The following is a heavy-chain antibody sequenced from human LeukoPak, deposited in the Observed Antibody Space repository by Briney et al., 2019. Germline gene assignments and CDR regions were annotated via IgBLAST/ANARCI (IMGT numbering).Heavy chain of an antibody. J-gene: IGHJ4*02. CDR1: GFTFSGYS. D-gene: IGHD2-2*01. Sequence: PGGSLRLSCAASGFTFSGYSMNWVRQAPGKGLEWVSSIGTSSSNTYYADSVKGRFTVSRDNAKNSLYLQMNSLRAEDTAVYYCARGTQLGDYWGQGTLVTVPS. CDR2: IGTSSSNT. V-gene: IGHV3-48*04. CDR3: ARGTQLGDY.